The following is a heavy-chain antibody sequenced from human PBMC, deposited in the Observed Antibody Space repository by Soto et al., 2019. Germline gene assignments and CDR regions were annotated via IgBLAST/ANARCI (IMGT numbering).Heavy chain of an antibody. V-gene: IGHV3-33*01. J-gene: IGHJ4*02. Sequence: GGSLRLACAASGFIFSSFGMHWVRQAPGKGLEWVAHIWYDGSNTYYADSVKGRFTISRDNSRNTLYLQMNSLRAEDTAVYHCVRDLLGSGGHFDYWGQGTPVTVSS. CDR3: VRDLLGSGGHFDY. CDR2: IWYDGSNT. CDR1: GFIFSSFG. D-gene: IGHD7-27*01.